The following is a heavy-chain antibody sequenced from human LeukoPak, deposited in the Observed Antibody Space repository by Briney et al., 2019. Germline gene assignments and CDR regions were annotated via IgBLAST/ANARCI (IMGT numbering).Heavy chain of an antibody. CDR1: GFTFSNYA. D-gene: IGHD3-22*01. Sequence: GGSLRLSCAASGFTFSNYAMSWGRQAPGKGLEWVSSISGSGDITYYTDSVKGRFTISRDNSKNTLYLQMNSLRAEDTAVYYCAKRAEDSNGYYLYYFDYWGQGTLVTVSS. V-gene: IGHV3-23*01. CDR3: AKRAEDSNGYYLYYFDY. CDR2: ISGSGDIT. J-gene: IGHJ4*02.